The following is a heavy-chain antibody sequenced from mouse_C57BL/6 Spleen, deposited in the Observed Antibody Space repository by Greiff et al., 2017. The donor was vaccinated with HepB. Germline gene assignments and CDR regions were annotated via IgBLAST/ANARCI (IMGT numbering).Heavy chain of an antibody. CDR3: ARPITTVVVYYFDY. Sequence: EVKLLVESGGDLVKPGGSLKLSCAASGFTFSSYGMSWVRQTPDKRLEWVATISSGGSYTYYPDSVKGRFTISRDNAKNTLYLQMSSLKSEDTAMYYCARPITTVVVYYFDYWGQGTTLTVSS. CDR2: ISSGGSYT. D-gene: IGHD1-1*01. J-gene: IGHJ2*01. V-gene: IGHV5-6*02. CDR1: GFTFSSYG.